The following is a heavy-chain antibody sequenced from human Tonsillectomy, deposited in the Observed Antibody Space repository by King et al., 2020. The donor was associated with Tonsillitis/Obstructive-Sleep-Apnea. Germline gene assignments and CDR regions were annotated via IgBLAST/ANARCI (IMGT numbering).Heavy chain of an antibody. CDR3: ERTNLDYGDYEFTYYMDV. V-gene: IGHV4-59*01. J-gene: IGHJ6*03. D-gene: IGHD4-17*01. CDR1: DGSISSYS. CDR2: VYYSGTT. Sequence: QLQESGPGLVKPSETLSLTCTVSDGSISSYSWSWIRQSPGKGVEWIGYVYYSGTTNYNPSLKSRGTISVDTSKNQFSLKLSSVTAADMAVYYCERTNLDYGDYEFTYYMDVWGKGTTVTVSS.